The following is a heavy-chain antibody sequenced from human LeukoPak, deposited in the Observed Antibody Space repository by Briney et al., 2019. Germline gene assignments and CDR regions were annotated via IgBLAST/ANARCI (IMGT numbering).Heavy chain of an antibody. Sequence: GGSLRLSCAASVFTFSNAWMSWVRQAPGKGLEWVGRIKSKTDGGTTDYAAPVKGRFTISRDDSKNTLYLQMNSLKTGDTAVYYCTTSYDYSNSKDYMDVWGKGTTVTVSS. CDR3: TTSYDYSNSKDYMDV. CDR2: IKSKTDGGTT. D-gene: IGHD4-11*01. V-gene: IGHV3-15*01. J-gene: IGHJ6*03. CDR1: VFTFSNAW.